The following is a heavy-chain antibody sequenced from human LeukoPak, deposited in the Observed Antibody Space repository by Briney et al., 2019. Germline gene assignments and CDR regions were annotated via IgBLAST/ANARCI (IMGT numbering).Heavy chain of an antibody. CDR3: ARGRLGLLWFGESRFDY. Sequence: KPSETLPLTCAVYGGSFSGYYWSWIRQPPGKGLEWIGEINHSGSTNYNPSLKSRVTISVDTSKNQFSLKLSSVTAADTAVYYCARGRLGLLWFGESRFDYWGQGTLVTVSS. J-gene: IGHJ4*02. CDR2: INHSGST. D-gene: IGHD3-10*01. V-gene: IGHV4-34*01. CDR1: GGSFSGYY.